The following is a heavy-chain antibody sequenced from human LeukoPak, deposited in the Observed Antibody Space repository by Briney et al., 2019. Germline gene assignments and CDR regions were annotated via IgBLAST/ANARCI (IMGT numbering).Heavy chain of an antibody. CDR1: GGSFSGYY. V-gene: IGHV4-34*01. J-gene: IGHJ4*02. D-gene: IGHD4-17*01. CDR3: ANPARDFADSGAITW. Sequence: SETLSLTCAVYGGSFSGYYWSWIRQPPGKGLEWIGEINHSGSTNYNPSLKSRVTISADTSKNRFSLKLTSVTAADTAVYYCANPARDFADSGAITWWGQGTLVTVSS. CDR2: INHSGST.